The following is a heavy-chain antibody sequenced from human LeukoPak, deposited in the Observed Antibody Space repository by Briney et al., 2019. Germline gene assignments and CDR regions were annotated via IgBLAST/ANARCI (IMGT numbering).Heavy chain of an antibody. CDR3: ARVPVVCSSTSCYTEDAFDI. CDR2: IYYSGST. D-gene: IGHD2-2*02. Sequence: YPSETLSLTCTVSGGSISSYYWSWIRQPPGKGLEWIGYIYYSGSTNYNPSLKSRVTISVDTSKNQFSLKLSSVTAADTAVYYCARVPVVCSSTSCYTEDAFDIWGQGTMVTVSS. CDR1: GGSISSYY. V-gene: IGHV4-59*08. J-gene: IGHJ3*02.